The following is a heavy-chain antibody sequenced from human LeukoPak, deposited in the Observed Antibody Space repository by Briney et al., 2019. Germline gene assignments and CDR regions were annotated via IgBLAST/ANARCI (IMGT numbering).Heavy chain of an antibody. J-gene: IGHJ4*02. CDR1: GGTFSSYA. CDR3: ARDSAGGSFFLPYYFDY. D-gene: IGHD3-10*01. CDR2: IIPILGIA. V-gene: IGHV1-69*04. Sequence: SVKVSCTASGGTFSSYAISWVRQAPGQGLEWMGRIIPILGIANYAQKFQGRVTITADKSTSTAYMELSSLRSEDTAVYYCARDSAGGSFFLPYYFDYWGQGTLVTVSS.